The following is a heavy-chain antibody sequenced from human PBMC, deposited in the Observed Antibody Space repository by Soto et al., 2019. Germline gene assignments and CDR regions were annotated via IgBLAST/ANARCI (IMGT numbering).Heavy chain of an antibody. CDR1: GYTFTSYD. Sequence: ASVKVSCKASGYTFTSYDINWVRQATGQGLEWMGWMNPNSGNTGYAQKFVGRVTMTRNTSISTAYMELSSLRSEGTAVYYYAHERATWGTSGYYYMDVWGNGTTVT. J-gene: IGHJ6*03. CDR2: MNPNSGNT. V-gene: IGHV1-8*01. D-gene: IGHD7-27*01. CDR3: AHERATWGTSGYYYMDV.